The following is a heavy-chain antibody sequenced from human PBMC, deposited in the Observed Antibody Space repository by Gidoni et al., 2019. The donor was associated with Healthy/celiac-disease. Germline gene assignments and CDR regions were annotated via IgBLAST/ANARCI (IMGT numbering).Heavy chain of an antibody. CDR1: GGTFSSYA. J-gene: IGHJ6*02. Sequence: QVQLVQSGAEVKKPGSSVKVSCKASGGTFSSYAISWVRQAPGQGLEWLGRIIPILGIANYAQKCQGRVTITADKSTSTAYMELSSLRSEDTAVYYCATAPYSYGLRPPGRHYGMDVWGQGTTVTVSS. D-gene: IGHD5-18*01. CDR3: ATAPYSYGLRPPGRHYGMDV. V-gene: IGHV1-69*04. CDR2: IIPILGIA.